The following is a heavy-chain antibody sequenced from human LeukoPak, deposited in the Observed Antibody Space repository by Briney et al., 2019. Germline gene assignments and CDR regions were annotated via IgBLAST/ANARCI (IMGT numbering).Heavy chain of an antibody. CDR1: GGSISSSSYY. Sequence: SETLSLTSTVSGGSISSSSYYWGWIRQPPGKGLEWIVSIYYSGSTYYNPSLKSRVTVSVDTSKNQFSLRLTSVTAADTAVYYCARHPYSTSRPAYYFDYWGQGTLVTVSS. D-gene: IGHD6-13*01. J-gene: IGHJ4*02. V-gene: IGHV4-39*01. CDR2: IYYSGST. CDR3: ARHPYSTSRPAYYFDY.